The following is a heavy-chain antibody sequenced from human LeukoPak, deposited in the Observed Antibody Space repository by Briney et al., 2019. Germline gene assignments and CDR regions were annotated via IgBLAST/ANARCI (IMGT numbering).Heavy chain of an antibody. CDR2: ISSSGSTI. CDR1: GFTFSDYY. J-gene: IGHJ3*02. D-gene: IGHD6-13*01. CDR3: ARGATLIAAAGGFDAFDI. Sequence: PGGSLRLSCAASGFTFSDYYMSWIRQAPGKGLEWVSYISSSGSTIYYADSVKGRFTISRDNAKNSLYLQMNSLRAEDTAVYYCARGATLIAAAGGFDAFDIWGQGTMVTVSS. V-gene: IGHV3-11*01.